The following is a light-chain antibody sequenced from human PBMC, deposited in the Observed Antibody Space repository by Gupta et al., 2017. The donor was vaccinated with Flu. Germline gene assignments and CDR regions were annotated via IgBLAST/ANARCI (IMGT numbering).Light chain of an antibody. J-gene: IGLJ2*01. CDR2: GKN. CDR1: ILRNYY. Sequence: QTVRITCQGDILRNYYASWYQQKPVQAPLLFIYGKNNRPSGIPDRFSCSSSGNTASFTITGAQAEDEAAYYCNSPDNSSNHHVVFGGGTTLTVL. CDR3: NSPDNSSNHHVV. V-gene: IGLV3-19*01.